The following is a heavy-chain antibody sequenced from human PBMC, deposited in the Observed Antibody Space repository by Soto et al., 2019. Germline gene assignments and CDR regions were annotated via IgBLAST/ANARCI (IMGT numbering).Heavy chain of an antibody. CDR3: ARGEGGYAERWFDP. CDR2: IYHSGST. Sequence: QLQLQESGSGLVKPSQTLSLTCAVSGGSISSGGYSWSWIRQPPGKGLEWIGYIYHSGSTYYNPSLQSRVTISVDRSKNECSLKLSSVTAADTAVYYCARGEGGYAERWFDPWGQGTLVTVSS. J-gene: IGHJ5*02. CDR1: GGSISSGGYS. V-gene: IGHV4-30-2*01. D-gene: IGHD5-12*01.